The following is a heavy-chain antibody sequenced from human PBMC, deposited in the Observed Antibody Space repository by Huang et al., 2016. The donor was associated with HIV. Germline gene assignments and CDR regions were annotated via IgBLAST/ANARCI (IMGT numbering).Heavy chain of an antibody. Sequence: QLQLQESGPGLVKPSETLSLTCTVSGGSISSSGYYWGWIRQPPGKGLQWIANSYYSGSTYYNPSLKSRVTISVDTSKNKFSLRLSSVTAADTAVYYCARLAYCAGDCYSGHYYFDYWGQGTLVTVSS. D-gene: IGHD2-21*02. J-gene: IGHJ4*02. CDR3: ARLAYCAGDCYSGHYYFDY. CDR2: SYYSGST. V-gene: IGHV4-39*01. CDR1: GGSISSSGYY.